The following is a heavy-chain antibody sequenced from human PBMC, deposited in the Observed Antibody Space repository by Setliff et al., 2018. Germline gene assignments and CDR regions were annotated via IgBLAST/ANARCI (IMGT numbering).Heavy chain of an antibody. J-gene: IGHJ4*02. CDR1: GFTFGPYT. Sequence: GGSLRLSCAASGFTFGPYTMHWVRQAPGKGLEWVAVISSDGRNENYADSVQGRFTISRDNSKNTLYLQMSSLRLEDTAVYYCARDGGEYWGQGTLVTVSS. CDR2: ISSDGRNE. CDR3: ARDGGEY. D-gene: IGHD3-16*01. V-gene: IGHV3-30*04.